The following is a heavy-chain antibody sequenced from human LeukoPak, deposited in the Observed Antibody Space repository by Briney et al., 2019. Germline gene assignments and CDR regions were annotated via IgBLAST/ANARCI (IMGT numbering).Heavy chain of an antibody. Sequence: GGSLRLSCAASGFTFSSYAMSWVRQAPGKGLEWVSVISGSGGSTYYADSVKGRFTISRDNSKNTLYLQMNSLRAEDTAVYYCAKTGSGYYCFDYWGQGTLVTVSS. CDR2: ISGSGGST. J-gene: IGHJ4*02. D-gene: IGHD3-22*01. CDR1: GFTFSSYA. V-gene: IGHV3-23*01. CDR3: AKTGSGYYCFDY.